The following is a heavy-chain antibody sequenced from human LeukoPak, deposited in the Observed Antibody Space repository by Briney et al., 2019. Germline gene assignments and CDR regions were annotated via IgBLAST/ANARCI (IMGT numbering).Heavy chain of an antibody. CDR1: GYTFTSYD. Sequence: GASVKVSCKASGYTFTSYDINWVRQATGQGLEWMGWMNPNSGNTGYAQKFQGRVTVTRNTSISTAYMELSSLRSEDTAVYYCARNDYGDYVKWLYYYYGMDVWGQGTTVTVSS. CDR2: MNPNSGNT. V-gene: IGHV1-8*01. CDR3: ARNDYGDYVKWLYYYYGMDV. D-gene: IGHD4-17*01. J-gene: IGHJ6*02.